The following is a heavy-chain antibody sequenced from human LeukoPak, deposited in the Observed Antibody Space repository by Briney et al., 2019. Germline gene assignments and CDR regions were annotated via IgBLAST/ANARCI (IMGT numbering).Heavy chain of an antibody. CDR3: ARHRSIAARPFWFVDY. Sequence: AESLKISCKGSGYSFTSYWIGWVRQMPGKGLEWMGIIYPGDSDTRYSSSFQGQVTISADKSISTAYLQWSSLKASDTAMYYCARHRSIAARPFWFVDYWGQGTLVTVSS. J-gene: IGHJ4*02. D-gene: IGHD6-6*01. CDR2: IYPGDSDT. V-gene: IGHV5-51*01. CDR1: GYSFTSYW.